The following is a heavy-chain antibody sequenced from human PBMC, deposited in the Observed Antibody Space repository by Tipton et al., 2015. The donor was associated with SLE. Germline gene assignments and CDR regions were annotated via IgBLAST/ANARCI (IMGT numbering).Heavy chain of an antibody. J-gene: IGHJ6*04. CDR2: MHNSGDS. V-gene: IGHV4-4*08. CDR3: ARDLWGGSSLIV. CDR1: GISISTHY. D-gene: IGHD1-26*01. Sequence: LRLSCKVSGISISTHYWSWIRRPPGKGLGWIGQMHNSGDSTYNPSLKSRVTMSVDTSKNHFSLKLSPVTAADTAVYYCARDLWGGSSLIVWGKGTTVTVSS.